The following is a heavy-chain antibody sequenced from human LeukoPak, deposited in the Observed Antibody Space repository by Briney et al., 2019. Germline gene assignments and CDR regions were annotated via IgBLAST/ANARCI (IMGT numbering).Heavy chain of an antibody. CDR3: AKVFEVRGARRPKDY. V-gene: IGHV3-30*18. D-gene: IGHD3-10*01. J-gene: IGHJ4*02. Sequence: PGRSLRLSCAASGFTFSDYGMHWVRQAQGKGLEWVALISYDGGNKFYADSVRDRFTIPRDNSKNTLFLQMNSLRIEDTAVYYCAKVFEVRGARRPKDYWGQGTLVIVSS. CDR2: ISYDGGNK. CDR1: GFTFSDYG.